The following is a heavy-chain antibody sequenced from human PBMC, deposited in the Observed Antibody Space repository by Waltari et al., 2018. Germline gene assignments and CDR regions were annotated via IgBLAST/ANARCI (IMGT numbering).Heavy chain of an antibody. CDR2: IKKDGSEE. CDR3: ARDQWFAFDI. D-gene: IGHD3-22*01. J-gene: IGHJ3*02. CDR1: GFTISSYW. Sequence: EVQLVESGGGLVQPGGSLRRSCAASGFTISSYWMSWVRQAPGKGLEWVANIKKDGSEEYYVDSVRGRFTISRDNAKNSLYLQMNSLRPEDTAVYYCARDQWFAFDIWGQGTMVTVSS. V-gene: IGHV3-7*01.